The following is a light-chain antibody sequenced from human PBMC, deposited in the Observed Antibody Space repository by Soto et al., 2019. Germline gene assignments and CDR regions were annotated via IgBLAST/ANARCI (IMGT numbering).Light chain of an antibody. V-gene: IGLV2-14*02. CDR2: EGS. J-gene: IGLJ1*01. CDR3: TSYTRDTALV. CDR1: SSNIGSYNL. Sequence: QSVLTQPASVSGSLGQSITISCIGTSSNIGSYNLVSWYQHQPGKAPKIMIFEGSKRPSGVSNRFSGSKSGSTASLTISGLQAEDEADYHCTSYTRDTALVFGTGTKLTVL.